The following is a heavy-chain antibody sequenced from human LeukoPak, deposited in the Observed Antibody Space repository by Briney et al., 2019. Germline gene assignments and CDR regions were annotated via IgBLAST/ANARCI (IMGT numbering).Heavy chain of an antibody. V-gene: IGHV4-4*07. Sequence: PSETLSLTCTVSGGSISSYYWSWIRQPAGKGLEWIGRIYTSGSTNYNPSLKSRVTISVDTSKNQFSLKLSSVTAADTAVYYCARALNYYDSSGESDDAFDIWGQGTMVTVSS. CDR3: ARALNYYDSSGESDDAFDI. CDR1: GGSISSYY. D-gene: IGHD3-22*01. CDR2: IYTSGST. J-gene: IGHJ3*02.